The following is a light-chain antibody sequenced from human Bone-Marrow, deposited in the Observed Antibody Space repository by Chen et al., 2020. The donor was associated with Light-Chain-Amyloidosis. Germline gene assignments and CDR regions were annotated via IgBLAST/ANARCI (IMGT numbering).Light chain of an antibody. V-gene: IGLV3-25*03. CDR3: QSADSSGTYEVI. CDR2: RDT. J-gene: IGLJ2*01. Sequence: SYELTQPPSVSVSPGQTARITCSGDDLPTKYAYWYQQKPGQAPVLVIHRDTERPSGISERFSGSSSGTTATLTISGVQAEDEADDHRQSADSSGTYEVIFGGGTKLTVL. CDR1: DLPTKY.